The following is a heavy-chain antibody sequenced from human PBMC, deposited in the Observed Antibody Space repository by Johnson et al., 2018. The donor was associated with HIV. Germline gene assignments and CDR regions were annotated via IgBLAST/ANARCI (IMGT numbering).Heavy chain of an antibody. V-gene: IGHV3-30*03. CDR1: GFTFSSYG. D-gene: IGHD6-13*01. Sequence: QVQLVESGGGVVQPGRSLRLSCAASGFTFSSYGMHWVRQAPGKGLEWVAVISSAGSNKHYADPVKGRFTISRDNSKNTLYLQMNSLRAEETAVYYCARSGYSSSWYALSAFDIWGQGTMVTVSS. J-gene: IGHJ3*02. CDR3: ARSGYSSSWYALSAFDI. CDR2: ISSAGSNK.